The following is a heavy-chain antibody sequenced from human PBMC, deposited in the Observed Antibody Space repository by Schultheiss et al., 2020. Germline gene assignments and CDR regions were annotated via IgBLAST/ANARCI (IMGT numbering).Heavy chain of an antibody. D-gene: IGHD3-10*01. Sequence: SLRLSCAASGFNLTDCGMHWVRQAPGKGLEWVAVISYDGTRTDYPDSVRGRFTISRDNSKNTLYLQMNSLRAEDTAVYYCARSAGGIDSWGQGTLVTVSS. J-gene: IGHJ4*02. V-gene: IGHV3-30*03. CDR3: ARSAGGIDS. CDR2: ISYDGTRT. CDR1: GFNLTDCG.